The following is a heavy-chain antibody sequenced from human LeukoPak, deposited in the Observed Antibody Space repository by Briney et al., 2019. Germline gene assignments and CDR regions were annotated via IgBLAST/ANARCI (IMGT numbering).Heavy chain of an antibody. V-gene: IGHV3-11*06. CDR1: GFTFSDYY. J-gene: IGHJ5*02. CDR2: ISSSSSYT. D-gene: IGHD2-2*01. CDR3: ARGGGDIVVVPAATRGIRNWFDP. Sequence: PGGSLRLSCAASGFTFSDYYMSWISQAPGKELEWVSYISSSSSYTNYADSVKGRFTISRDNAKNSLYLQMNSLRAEDTAVYYCARGGGDIVVVPAATRGIRNWFDPWGQGTLVTVSS.